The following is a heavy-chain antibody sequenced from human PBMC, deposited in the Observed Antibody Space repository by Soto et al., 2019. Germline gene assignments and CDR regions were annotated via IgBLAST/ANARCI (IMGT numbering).Heavy chain of an antibody. D-gene: IGHD3-3*02. Sequence: VASVKFSCTSSGYTFTSYAMHWVRQAPGQRLEWMGWINAGNGNTKYSQKFQGRVTITRDTSASTAYMELSSLRSEDTAVYYCARVPITIYYEDGSDGWGQ. J-gene: IGHJ6*02. CDR1: GYTFTSYA. V-gene: IGHV1-3*01. CDR3: ARVPITIYYEDGSDG. CDR2: INAGNGNT.